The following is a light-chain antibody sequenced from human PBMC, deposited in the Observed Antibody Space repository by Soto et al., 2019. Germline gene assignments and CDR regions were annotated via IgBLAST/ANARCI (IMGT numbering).Light chain of an antibody. CDR2: DAS. CDR3: QQYDNLPIT. Sequence: DIQMTQSPSSLSASVGDRVTITCQASQDIRNYLNWYQQKPGKAPKLLIYDASNLETGVPSRFSGSGSGTDFTFTISSLQPEDIETYYCQQYDNLPITFCQGTRLEIK. V-gene: IGKV1-33*01. J-gene: IGKJ5*01. CDR1: QDIRNY.